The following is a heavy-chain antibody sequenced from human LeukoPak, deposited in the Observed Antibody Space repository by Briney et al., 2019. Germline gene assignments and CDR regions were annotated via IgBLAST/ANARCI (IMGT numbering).Heavy chain of an antibody. CDR2: IIPIFGTA. CDR1: EGTFSSYA. CDR3: ARDLTFIAAAVPGWFDP. V-gene: IGHV1-69*05. Sequence: SVKVSCKASEGTFSSYAISWVRQAPGQGLEWMGGIIPIFGTANYAQKFQGRVTITTDESTSTAYMELSSLRSEDTAVYYCARDLTFIAAAVPGWFDPWGQGTLVTVSS. J-gene: IGHJ5*02. D-gene: IGHD6-13*01.